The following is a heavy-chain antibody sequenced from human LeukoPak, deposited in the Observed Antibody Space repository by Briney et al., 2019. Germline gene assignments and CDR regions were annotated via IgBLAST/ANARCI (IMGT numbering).Heavy chain of an antibody. CDR2: ISYVGSNK. D-gene: IGHD6-19*01. CDR1: GFTFSSYA. Sequence: GGSLRLSCAASGFTFSSYAMHWVRQAPGKGLEWVAVISYVGSNKYYADSVKGRFTISRDNSKNTLYLQMNSLRAEDTAVYYCARDSRWLVYYYGMDAWGQGTTVTVSS. V-gene: IGHV3-30*04. J-gene: IGHJ6*02. CDR3: ARDSRWLVYYYGMDA.